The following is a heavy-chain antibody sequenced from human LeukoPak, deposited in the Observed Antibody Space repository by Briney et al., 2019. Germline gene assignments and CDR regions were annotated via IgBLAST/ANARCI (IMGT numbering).Heavy chain of an antibody. V-gene: IGHV3-74*01. CDR3: ARGGVTRGPYYFDY. Sequence: PCWALRLSCAASGCTFSNYWWHGVRQAAGRGLVWVSRINSDESSASYADSVKGRFTIPRDNAKNTLYLKMNSLKAEGTAVYYCARGGVTRGPYYFDYWGQGTLVTVSS. J-gene: IGHJ4*02. D-gene: IGHD2-21*02. CDR2: INSDESSA. CDR1: GCTFSNYW.